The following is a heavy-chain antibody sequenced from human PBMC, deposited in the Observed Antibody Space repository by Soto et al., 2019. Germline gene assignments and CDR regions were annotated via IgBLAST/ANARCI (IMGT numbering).Heavy chain of an antibody. Sequence: GGSLRLSCAASGFTFSSYAMHWVRQAPGKGLEWVAVISYDGSNKYYADSVKGRFTISRDNSKNTLYLQMNSLRAEDTAVYYCAGSPNYYFDYWGQGTLVTVSS. J-gene: IGHJ4*02. V-gene: IGHV3-30-3*01. CDR3: AGSPNYYFDY. CDR2: ISYDGSNK. D-gene: IGHD2-15*01. CDR1: GFTFSSYA.